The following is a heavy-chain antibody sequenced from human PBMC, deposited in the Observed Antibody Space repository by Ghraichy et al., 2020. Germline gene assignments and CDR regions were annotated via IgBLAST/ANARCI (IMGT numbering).Heavy chain of an antibody. Sequence: SETLSLTCAVYGGSFSGYYWSWIRQPPGKGLEWIGEINHSGSTNYNPSLKSRVTISVDTSKNQFSLKLSSVTAADTAVYYCARSSTMIVVVWGQGTLVTVSS. D-gene: IGHD3-22*01. CDR3: ARSSTMIVVV. V-gene: IGHV4-34*01. CDR1: GGSFSGYY. CDR2: INHSGST. J-gene: IGHJ4*02.